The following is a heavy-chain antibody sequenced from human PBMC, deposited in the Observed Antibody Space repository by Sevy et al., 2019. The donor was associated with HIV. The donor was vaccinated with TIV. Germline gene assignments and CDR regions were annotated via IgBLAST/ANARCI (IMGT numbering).Heavy chain of an antibody. J-gene: IGHJ6*02. Sequence: GGSLRLSCAASGFTFSNAWMSWVRQARGKGLEWVGRIKSKTDGGTIDYAAPVKGRFTISRDDSKNTLYLQMNSLKTEDTAVYYCSTDPIIVLLVTDGMDVWGQGTTVTVSS. CDR1: GFTFSNAW. CDR2: IKSKTDGGTI. D-gene: IGHD2-8*02. CDR3: STDPIIVLLVTDGMDV. V-gene: IGHV3-15*01.